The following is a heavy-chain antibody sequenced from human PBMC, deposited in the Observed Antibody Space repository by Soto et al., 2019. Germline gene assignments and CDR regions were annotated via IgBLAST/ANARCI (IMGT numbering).Heavy chain of an antibody. V-gene: IGHV4-39*01. D-gene: IGHD2-8*02. CDR3: ARPRHSSWWGWFDP. Sequence: QLQLQESGPGLVKPSETLSLTCTVSGGSIGSSSYYWGWIRQPPGKGLEWIGSIYYSGSTYYNPSLKSRVTISVDTSKNQFSLKLSSVTAADTAVYYCARPRHSSWWGWFDPWGQGTLVTVSP. CDR1: GGSIGSSSYY. CDR2: IYYSGST. J-gene: IGHJ5*02.